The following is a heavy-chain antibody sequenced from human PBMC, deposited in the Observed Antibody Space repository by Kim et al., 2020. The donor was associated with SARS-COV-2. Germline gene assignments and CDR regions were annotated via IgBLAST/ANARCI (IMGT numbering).Heavy chain of an antibody. CDR1: GFTFDDYA. CDR2: ISWNSGSI. CDR3: AKVSGYYAGGCGMDV. D-gene: IGHD3-9*01. J-gene: IGHJ6*02. Sequence: GGSLRLSCAASGFTFDDYAMHWVRQAPGKGLEWVSGISWNSGSIGYADSVKGRFTISRDNAKNSLYLQMNSLRAEDTALYYCAKVSGYYAGGCGMDVWG. V-gene: IGHV3-9*01.